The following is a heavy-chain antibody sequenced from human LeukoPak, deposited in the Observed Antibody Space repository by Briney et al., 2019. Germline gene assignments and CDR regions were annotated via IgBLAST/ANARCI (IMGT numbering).Heavy chain of an antibody. D-gene: IGHD3-16*01. CDR3: AKSLYRGSDY. V-gene: IGHV4-34*01. CDR2: INHSGST. CDR1: GGSFSVYY. Sequence: PSETLSFTCAVYGGSFSVYYWSWIRKPPGKGLEWIGEINHSGSTNYNPSLKSRVTISVDTSKNQFSLKLSSVTAADTAVYYCAKSLYRGSDYWGQGTLVTVSS. J-gene: IGHJ4*02.